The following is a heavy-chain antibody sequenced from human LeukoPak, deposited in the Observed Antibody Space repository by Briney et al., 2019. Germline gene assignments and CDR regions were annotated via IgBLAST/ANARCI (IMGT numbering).Heavy chain of an antibody. Sequence: SDTLSLTCTVSGGSISSYYWSWIRQPAGKGLEWIGRIYTSGSNNYNPYINSRVTISVDKSKKQFSLKLSSVPAADTAMYYCARADGSYYFDYWGQGTLVPVSS. D-gene: IGHD5-24*01. CDR2: IYTSGSN. J-gene: IGHJ4*02. CDR3: ARADGSYYFDY. CDR1: GGSISSYY. V-gene: IGHV4-4*07.